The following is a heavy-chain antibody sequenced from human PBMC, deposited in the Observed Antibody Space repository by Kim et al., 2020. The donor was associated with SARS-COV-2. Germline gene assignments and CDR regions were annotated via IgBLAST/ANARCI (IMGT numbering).Heavy chain of an antibody. CDR3: ARERDCSGGCCYLGRNYGMVV. CDR2: ISSSSSTI. V-gene: IGHV3-48*02. CDR1: GFTFSSYS. D-gene: IGHD2-15*01. Sequence: GGSLRLSCAASGFTFSSYSMNWVRQAPGKGLEWVSYISSSSSTIYYADSVKGRFTISRDNAKNSLYLQMNSLRDEDTAVYYCARERDCSGGCCYLGRNYGMVVWGQGATFTVSS. J-gene: IGHJ6*02.